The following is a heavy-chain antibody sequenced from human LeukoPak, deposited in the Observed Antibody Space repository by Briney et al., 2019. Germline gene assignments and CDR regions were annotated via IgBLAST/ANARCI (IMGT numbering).Heavy chain of an antibody. CDR2: IKSKSDGGTI. CDR1: GFIFRDVW. CDR3: TTDLDY. V-gene: IGHV3-15*01. J-gene: IGHJ4*02. Sequence: PGGSLRLSCAGSGFIFRDVWMSWVRQAPGKGLEWVGRIKSKSDGGTIDYAAPVKGRVTMSRDDSKKTFSLEMNNLKTEDTGVYYCTTDLDYWGQGTRVTVSS.